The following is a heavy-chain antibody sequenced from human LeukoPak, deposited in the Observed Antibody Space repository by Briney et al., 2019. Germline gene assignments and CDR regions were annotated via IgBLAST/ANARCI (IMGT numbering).Heavy chain of an antibody. V-gene: IGHV1-18*01. Sequence: GASVKVSCKASGYTFGSYGISWVRQAHGQGLEWMGWISPYNGKTNYAQKLQGRVTMTTDTSTSTAYMELRGLRSDDTAVYYCARDPGFGELLSYWFDPWGQGTLVTVSS. CDR1: GYTFGSYG. CDR3: ARDPGFGELLSYWFDP. J-gene: IGHJ5*02. CDR2: ISPYNGKT. D-gene: IGHD3-10*01.